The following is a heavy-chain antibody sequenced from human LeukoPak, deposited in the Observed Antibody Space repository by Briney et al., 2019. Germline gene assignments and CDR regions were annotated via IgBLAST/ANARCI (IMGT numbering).Heavy chain of an antibody. V-gene: IGHV1-69*06. Sequence: ASVKVSCKASGGTFSSYAISWVRQAPGQGLEWMGGIIPIFGTANYAQKFQGRVTVTADKSTSTAYMELSSLRSEDTAVYYCARDYSTPPDYYYYMDVWGKGTTVTISS. CDR3: ARDYSTPPDYYYYMDV. J-gene: IGHJ6*03. CDR2: IIPIFGTA. D-gene: IGHD4-11*01. CDR1: GGTFSSYA.